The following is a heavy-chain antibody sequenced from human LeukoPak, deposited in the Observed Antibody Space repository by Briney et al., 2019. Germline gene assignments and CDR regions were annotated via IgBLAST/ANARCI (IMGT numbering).Heavy chain of an antibody. D-gene: IGHD2-21*02. CDR1: GFTVSSNY. Sequence: GGSLRLSCAASGFTVSSNYMNWVRQAPGKGLEWVSVIYSGGSTYHADSVKGRFTISRDNSKNTLYLQMNSLGAEDTAVYFCARGGGDYCFDYWGQGALVTVSS. V-gene: IGHV3-53*01. CDR2: IYSGGST. J-gene: IGHJ4*02. CDR3: ARGGGDYCFDY.